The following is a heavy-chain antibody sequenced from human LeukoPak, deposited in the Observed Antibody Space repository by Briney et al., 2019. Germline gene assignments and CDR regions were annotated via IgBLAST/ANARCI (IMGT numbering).Heavy chain of an antibody. Sequence: HPGGSLRLSCAASGFTFSSYAMSWVRQAPGKGLEWVSAISGSGGSTYYADSVKGRFTISRDNSKNTLYLQMNSLRAEDTALYYCARQAPEEVGATTELLDYWGQGTLVTVSS. CDR3: ARQAPEEVGATTELLDY. CDR1: GFTFSSYA. D-gene: IGHD1-26*01. J-gene: IGHJ4*02. CDR2: ISGSGGST. V-gene: IGHV3-23*01.